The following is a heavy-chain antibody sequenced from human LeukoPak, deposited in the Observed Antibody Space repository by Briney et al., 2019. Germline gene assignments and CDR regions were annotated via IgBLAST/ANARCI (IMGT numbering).Heavy chain of an antibody. CDR1: GFIVSDNY. CDR3: ARDIVRVVVVVAATPNVGMDV. D-gene: IGHD2-15*01. CDR2: ICSGGNT. V-gene: IGHV3-53*01. Sequence: AGGSLRLSCAASGFIVSDNYMSWVRQAPGKGLEWVSVICSGGNTYYADSVKGRFTISRDNAKNSLYLQMNSLRAEDTALYYCARDIVRVVVVVAATPNVGMDVWGQGTTVTVSS. J-gene: IGHJ6*02.